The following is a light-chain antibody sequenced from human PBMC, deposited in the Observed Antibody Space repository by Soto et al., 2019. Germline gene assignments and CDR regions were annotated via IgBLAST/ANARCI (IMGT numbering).Light chain of an antibody. CDR3: SSYADSTLL. CDR2: EVS. CDR1: SSDVGGYNY. Sequence: QSALTQPPSASGSPGQSVSISCTGTSSDVGGYNYVSWYQQHPGKAPKLMIYEVSKRPSGVPDRFSGSKSGNTASLIVSGLQAEDEADCYCSSYADSTLLFGGGTKLTVL. J-gene: IGLJ2*01. V-gene: IGLV2-8*01.